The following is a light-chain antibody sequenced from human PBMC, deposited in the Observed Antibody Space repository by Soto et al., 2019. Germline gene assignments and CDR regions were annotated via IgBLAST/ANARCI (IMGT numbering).Light chain of an antibody. CDR2: DAS. Sequence: IVLTHSPATLSLSPGEMATLSFRASQSVSSSLVWYQQKPGQAPSLLIYDASNRATGIPARFSGSGSATDFTLTISSLEPEDSAVYYCQQRSTWPRTFGGGT. CDR1: QSVSSS. CDR3: QQRSTWPRT. J-gene: IGKJ4*01. V-gene: IGKV3-11*01.